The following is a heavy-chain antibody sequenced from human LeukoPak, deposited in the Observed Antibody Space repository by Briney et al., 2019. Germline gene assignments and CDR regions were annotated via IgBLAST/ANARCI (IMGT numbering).Heavy chain of an antibody. Sequence: QPGRSLRLSCAASGFTFSRYCMHWVRRAPGKGLEWVAVIWYDGSKKYYGDSVKGRVTISRDDSKNTLYLQMNSLRGEDTAVYYCARDLGTTNYYFDYWGQGTPVTVSS. CDR1: GFTFSRYC. J-gene: IGHJ4*02. CDR3: ARDLGTTNYYFDY. D-gene: IGHD1-26*01. CDR2: IWYDGSKK. V-gene: IGHV3-33*01.